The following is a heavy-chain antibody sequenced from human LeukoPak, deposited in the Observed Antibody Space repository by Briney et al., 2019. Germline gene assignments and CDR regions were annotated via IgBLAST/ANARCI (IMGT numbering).Heavy chain of an antibody. V-gene: IGHV1-2*02. D-gene: IGHD4-17*01. CDR1: GYTFTSYG. CDR2: INPNSGGT. Sequence: ASVKVSCKASGYTFTSYGISWVRQAPGQGLEWMGWINPNSGGTNYAQKFQGRVTMTRDTSISTAYMELSRLRSDDTAVYYCARSLLPLPTVTTNWGQGTLVTVSS. CDR3: ARSLLPLPTVTTN. J-gene: IGHJ4*02.